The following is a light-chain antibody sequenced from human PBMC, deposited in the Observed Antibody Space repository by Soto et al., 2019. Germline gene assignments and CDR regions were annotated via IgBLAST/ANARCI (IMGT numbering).Light chain of an antibody. CDR2: EVN. CDR1: SSDIGNYNY. V-gene: IGLV2-14*01. Sequence: QSVLTQPASVSGSPGQSITISCTGTSSDIGNYNYVSWYQQHPDKAPKLIIYEVNYRPSGVSNRFSVSKSGNTASLAVSGLQADDEADYFCSSYTKSTIYVFGTGTKVTVL. CDR3: SSYTKSTIYV. J-gene: IGLJ1*01.